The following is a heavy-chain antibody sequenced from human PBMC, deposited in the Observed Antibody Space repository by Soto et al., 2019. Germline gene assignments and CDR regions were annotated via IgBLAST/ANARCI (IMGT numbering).Heavy chain of an antibody. CDR2: IGSTDI. D-gene: IGHD2-8*01. V-gene: IGHV3-23*01. J-gene: IGHJ3*02. CDR3: AKDHFRGNGVFDAFDM. Sequence: PVGSLRLSCAAAGFTFHIPAMSGVRQTPGKGLEWVSTIGSTDIYYADSVKGRFTISRDNSKNMVFLQMNSLRAADTAIYYCAKDHFRGNGVFDAFDMWGQGTMVTVSS. CDR1: GFTFHIPA.